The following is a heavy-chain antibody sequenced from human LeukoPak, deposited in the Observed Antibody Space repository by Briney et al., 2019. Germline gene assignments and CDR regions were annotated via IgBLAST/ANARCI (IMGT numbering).Heavy chain of an antibody. CDR3: AKEGDSSGYYCVDY. CDR1: GFPLTSYA. CDR2: ITCIGGST. V-gene: IGHV3-23*01. J-gene: IGHJ4*02. D-gene: IGHD3-22*01. Sequence: GGSLRLSCPASGFPLTSYAMSWVRQAPAKGLDWSSAITCIGGSTYYADSVKGRFTISRDNSKNTLYLQMNSLRAEDMAVYYCAKEGDSSGYYCVDYWGQGTLVTVSS.